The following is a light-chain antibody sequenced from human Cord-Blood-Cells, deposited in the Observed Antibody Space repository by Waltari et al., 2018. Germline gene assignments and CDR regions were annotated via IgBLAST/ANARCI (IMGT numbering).Light chain of an antibody. Sequence: EIVLTQSPATLSLSPGDRATLSCRASQSVSSYLAWYHQKPGQAPRLLIYDASNRATGIPARFSGSVSGTDFTLTISSLEPEDFAVYYCQQRSNWPLTFGGGTKVEIK. CDR1: QSVSSY. V-gene: IGKV3-11*01. CDR2: DAS. J-gene: IGKJ4*01. CDR3: QQRSNWPLT.